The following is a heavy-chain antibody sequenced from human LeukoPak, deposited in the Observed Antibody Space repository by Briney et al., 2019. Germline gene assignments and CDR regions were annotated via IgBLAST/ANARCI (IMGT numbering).Heavy chain of an antibody. CDR3: AKDIGEYCSSTSCPLED. J-gene: IGHJ4*02. CDR1: GLTLDDYA. CDR2: ICWYCGST. V-gene: IGHV3-43D*04. D-gene: IGHD2-2*01. Sequence: SGGPVRLLCGAWGLTLDDYAMLWLRQAPGRGRGWVSLICWYCGSTYYADSVKGRFTISRDNSKNSLYPQMNSLRAEDTALYYCAKDIGEYCSSTSCPLEDWGQGTLVTVSS.